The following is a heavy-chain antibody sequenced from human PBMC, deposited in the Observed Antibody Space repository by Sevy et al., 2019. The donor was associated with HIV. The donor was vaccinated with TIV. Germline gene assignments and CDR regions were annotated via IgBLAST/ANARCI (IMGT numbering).Heavy chain of an antibody. V-gene: IGHV3-7*01. CDR2: IRQDGSEM. Sequence: GGSLRLSCKASVFTLSSFWMQWDRQAPGKGLEWVANIRQDGSEMYYVGSVKGRFSISRDNAKKALYLQMDGLRAEDTAVYWCARRYFDLWGQGTLVTVSS. J-gene: IGHJ4*02. CDR1: VFTLSSFW. CDR3: ARRYFDL.